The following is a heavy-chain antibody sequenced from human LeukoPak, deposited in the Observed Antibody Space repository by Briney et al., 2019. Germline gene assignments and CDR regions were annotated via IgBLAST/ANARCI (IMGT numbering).Heavy chain of an antibody. CDR1: GGSISSGYY. J-gene: IGHJ4*02. CDR2: IFHSGKT. CDR3: ARSKGDYSNYLPPRNFDY. D-gene: IGHD4-11*01. V-gene: IGHV4-38-2*02. Sequence: SETLSLTCTVSGGSISSGYYWGWLRQPPGKGLEWIGSIFHSGKTYYNPSLKSRVTISVATSKNQFSLKLSSVTAADTAVYYCARSKGDYSNYLPPRNFDYWGQGTLVTVSS.